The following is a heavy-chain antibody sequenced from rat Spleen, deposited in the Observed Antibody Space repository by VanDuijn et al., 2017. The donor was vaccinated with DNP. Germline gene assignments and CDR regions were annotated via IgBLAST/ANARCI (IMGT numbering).Heavy chain of an antibody. D-gene: IGHD1-4*01. J-gene: IGHJ2*01. CDR2: IIYDGSRT. Sequence: EVQLVESGGGLVQPGRSLKLSCAASGFTFSDYYMAWVRQAPTKGLEWVATIIYDGSRTYYRDSVKGRFTISRDNAKSTLYLQMNSLRSEDMATYYCARHVLPLRVWDYWGQGVMVTVSS. CDR1: GFTFSDYY. V-gene: IGHV5-22*01. CDR3: ARHVLPLRVWDY.